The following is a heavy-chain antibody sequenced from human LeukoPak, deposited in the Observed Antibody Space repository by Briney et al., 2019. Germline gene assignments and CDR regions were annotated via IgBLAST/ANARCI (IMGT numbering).Heavy chain of an antibody. Sequence: SETLSLTCTVSGYSISSGYYWGWIRQPPGKGLEWIGSIYHSGSTYYNPSLKSRVTISVDTSKNQFSLKLSSVTAADTAVYYCARRAPPDVWGKGTTVTVSS. CDR2: IYHSGST. V-gene: IGHV4-38-2*02. CDR1: GYSISSGYY. J-gene: IGHJ6*04. CDR3: ARRAPPDV.